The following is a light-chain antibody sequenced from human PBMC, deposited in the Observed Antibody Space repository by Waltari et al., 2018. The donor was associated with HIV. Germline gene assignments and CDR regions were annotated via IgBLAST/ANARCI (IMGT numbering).Light chain of an antibody. J-gene: IGKJ3*01. V-gene: IGKV1-39*01. CDR1: QSIGVY. CDR2: AAS. CDR3: QQSFNIPLT. Sequence: DIQMTQSPSSLSASVGDRVTITCRASQSIGVYLNWYRQKQGKAPELLIYAASNLQSGLPSTFSGSGSGTDFTLTISSLQPEDFATYYCQQSFNIPLTFGPGTKVDI.